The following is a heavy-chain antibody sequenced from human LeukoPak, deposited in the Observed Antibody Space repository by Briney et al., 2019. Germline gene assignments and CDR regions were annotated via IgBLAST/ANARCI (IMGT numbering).Heavy chain of an antibody. Sequence: GASVKVSCKASGYTFTSYGISWVRQAPGQGLEWMGWISAYNGNTNYAQKLQGRVTMTTDTSTSTAYMELSSLRSEDTAVYYCARAQGIAAVYYFDYWGQGTLVTVSS. CDR2: ISAYNGNT. J-gene: IGHJ4*02. V-gene: IGHV1-18*01. CDR1: GYTFTSYG. CDR3: ARAQGIAAVYYFDY. D-gene: IGHD6-13*01.